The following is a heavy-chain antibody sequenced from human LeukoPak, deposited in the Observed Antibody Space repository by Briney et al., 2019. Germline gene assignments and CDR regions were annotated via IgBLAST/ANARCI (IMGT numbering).Heavy chain of an antibody. CDR2: ISGSGGST. Sequence: GGSLRLSCAASGFTLSSYGMSWVRQAPGKGLEWVSAISGSGGSTYYADSVKGRFTISRDNSKNTLYLQMNSLRAEDTAVYYCAKALRGCSSTSCYLIDYWGQGTLVTVSS. CDR3: AKALRGCSSTSCYLIDY. J-gene: IGHJ4*02. CDR1: GFTLSSYG. V-gene: IGHV3-23*01. D-gene: IGHD2-2*01.